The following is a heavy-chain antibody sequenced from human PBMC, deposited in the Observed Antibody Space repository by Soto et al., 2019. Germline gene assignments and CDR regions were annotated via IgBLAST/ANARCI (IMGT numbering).Heavy chain of an antibody. CDR1: GFTFSSYS. CDR2: IGGSSSTI. Sequence: EVHLVESGGGLVQPGGSLRLSCAASGFTFSSYSMIWLRQAPGKGLEWISYIGGSSSTIYYADSVKGRFTISRDNAKNSLYLQMNSLGDEDTAVYYRARGSSSWAYYFDFWGQGTLVTVSS. CDR3: ARGSSSWAYYFDF. J-gene: IGHJ4*02. D-gene: IGHD6-13*01. V-gene: IGHV3-48*02.